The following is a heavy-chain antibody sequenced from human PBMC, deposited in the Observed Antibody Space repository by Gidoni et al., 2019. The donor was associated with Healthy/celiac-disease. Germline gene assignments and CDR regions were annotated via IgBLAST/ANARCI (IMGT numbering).Heavy chain of an antibody. CDR3: AKGGWELLHFEDAFDI. CDR1: GFPFSSYG. V-gene: IGHV3-23*01. J-gene: IGHJ3*02. CDR2: ISGYGGST. D-gene: IGHD1-26*01. Sequence: EVQLLESGGGLVQLGGSLRLSCSASGFPFSSYGMSWVRQAPGKGLEWIAAISGYGGSTYYAESVKGRFTISRDNSKNTLYLEMSSLRAEDTAVYYCAKGGWELLHFEDAFDIWGQGTMVTVSS.